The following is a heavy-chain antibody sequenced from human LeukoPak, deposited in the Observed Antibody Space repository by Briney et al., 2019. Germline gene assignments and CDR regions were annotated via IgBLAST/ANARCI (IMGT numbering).Heavy chain of an antibody. Sequence: SETLSLTCTVFGGSISSYYWSWIRQPPGKGLEWIGYIYYSGSTNYNPSLKSRVTISVDTSKNQFSLKLSSVTAADTAVYYCARDRSNYENYYYYYYMDVWGKGTTVTVSS. D-gene: IGHD4-11*01. J-gene: IGHJ6*03. CDR3: ARDRSNYENYYYYYYMDV. CDR2: IYYSGST. V-gene: IGHV4-59*01. CDR1: GGSISSYY.